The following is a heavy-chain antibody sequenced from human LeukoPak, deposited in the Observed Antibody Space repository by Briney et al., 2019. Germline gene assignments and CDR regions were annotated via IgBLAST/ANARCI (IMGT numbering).Heavy chain of an antibody. CDR3: TRVVLRFLEWTKYYFDY. CDR2: IRSKTYGGTT. Sequence: PGGSLRLSCTASGFTFCDYAMSWVRQAPGKGLEWVGVIRSKTYGGTTEYAASVKDRFTISRDDSKSIAYLQMNSLKTEDTAVYYCTRVVLRFLEWTKYYFDYWGQGTLVTVSS. D-gene: IGHD3-3*01. V-gene: IGHV3-49*04. J-gene: IGHJ4*02. CDR1: GFTFCDYA.